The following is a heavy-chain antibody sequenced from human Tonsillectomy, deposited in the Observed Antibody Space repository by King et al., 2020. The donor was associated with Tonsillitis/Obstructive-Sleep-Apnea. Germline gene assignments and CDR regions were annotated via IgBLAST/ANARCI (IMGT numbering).Heavy chain of an antibody. Sequence: VQLQQWGAGLLKPSETLSLTCAVYGGSFSGYYWSWIRQPPGKGLEWIGEINHSGSTNYNPSLKSRVTISVDTSKNQLSLKLSSVTAADTAVYYCARGLYYDYIWGSYRFDYWGQGTLVTVSS. J-gene: IGHJ4*02. V-gene: IGHV4-34*01. CDR2: INHSGST. CDR3: ARGLYYDYIWGSYRFDY. D-gene: IGHD3-16*02. CDR1: GGSFSGYY.